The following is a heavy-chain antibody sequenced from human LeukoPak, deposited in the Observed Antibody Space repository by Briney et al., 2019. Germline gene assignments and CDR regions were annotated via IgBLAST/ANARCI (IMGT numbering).Heavy chain of an antibody. CDR1: GFTFSDYY. V-gene: IGHV3-11*06. J-gene: IGHJ4*02. Sequence: GGSLRLSCAASGFTFSDYYMSWIRQAPGKGLEWVSHISDDRTYTNYADSVKGRFTISRDNAKNSLYLQMNSLRAEDTAVYYCPRLLFGSQYFDYWGQGTLVTVSS. CDR3: PRLLFGSQYFDY. D-gene: IGHD2-15*01. CDR2: ISDDRTYT.